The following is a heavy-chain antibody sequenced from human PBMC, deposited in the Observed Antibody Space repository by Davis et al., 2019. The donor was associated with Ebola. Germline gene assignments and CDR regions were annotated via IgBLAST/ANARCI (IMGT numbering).Heavy chain of an antibody. V-gene: IGHV3-7*03. CDR3: ANEGYSYGDYYYYYGMDV. Sequence: GESLKISCAASGFTFSSYWMSWVRQAPGKGLEWVANIKQDGSEKYYVDSVKGRFTISRDNAKNSLYLQMNSLRAEDTAVYYCANEGYSYGDYYYYYGMDVWGQGTTVTVSS. J-gene: IGHJ6*02. CDR1: GFTFSSYW. CDR2: IKQDGSEK. D-gene: IGHD5-18*01.